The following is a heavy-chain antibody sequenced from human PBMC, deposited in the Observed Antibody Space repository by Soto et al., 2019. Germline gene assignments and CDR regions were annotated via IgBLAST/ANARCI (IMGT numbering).Heavy chain of an antibody. Sequence: GESLKISCAASGFTFSSYAMSWVRQAPGKGLEWVSAISGSGGSTYYADSVKGRFTISRDNSKNTLYLQMNSLRAEDTAVYYCAKEDIVVVPAAMPRWFDPWGQGTLVTVSS. CDR1: GFTFSSYA. D-gene: IGHD2-2*01. CDR3: AKEDIVVVPAAMPRWFDP. CDR2: ISGSGGST. V-gene: IGHV3-23*01. J-gene: IGHJ5*02.